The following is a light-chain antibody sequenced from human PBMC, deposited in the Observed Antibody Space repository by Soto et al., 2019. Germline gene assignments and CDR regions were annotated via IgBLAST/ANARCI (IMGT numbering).Light chain of an antibody. CDR2: GVS. Sequence: QSVLTQPASVSGSPGQSITISCTGTTSDVGGYDYVSWYQQHPDKAPKLILYGVSRRPSGVSNRFSGFKSGNTASLTISGLQTEDEADYYCSSYRSENTHVFGAGTKLTVL. CDR1: TSDVGGYDY. V-gene: IGLV2-14*03. CDR3: SSYRSENTHV. J-gene: IGLJ2*01.